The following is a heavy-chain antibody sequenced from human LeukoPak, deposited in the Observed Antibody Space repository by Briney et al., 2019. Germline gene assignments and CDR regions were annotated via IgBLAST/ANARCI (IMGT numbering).Heavy chain of an antibody. D-gene: IGHD3-3*01. CDR1: GGSFSGYY. V-gene: IGHV4-34*01. CDR3: ARTINYFDY. J-gene: IGHJ4*02. CDR2: INHSGST. Sequence: KPSETLSLTCAVYGGSFSGYYWSSIRQPPGKGLEWIGEINHSGSTNYNPSLKSRVTISVDTSKNQFSLKLSSVTAADTAVYYCARTINYFDYWGQGTLVTVSS.